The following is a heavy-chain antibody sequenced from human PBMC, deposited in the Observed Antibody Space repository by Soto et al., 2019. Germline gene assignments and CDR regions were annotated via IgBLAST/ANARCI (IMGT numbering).Heavy chain of an antibody. CDR1: GFSLSNARMG. V-gene: IGHV2-26*01. D-gene: IGHD1-1*01. J-gene: IGHJ6*02. CDR3: ARMSNDAGGQYYYYGMYV. Sequence: QVTLKESGPVLVKPTETLTLTCTVSGFSLSNARMGVSWIRQPPGKALEWLAHIFSNDEKSYSTSLQSRLTISKDTSKSQVVLTMTNMDPEDTTTYYWARMSNDAGGQYYYYGMYVWGQGTTVTVSS. CDR2: IFSNDEK.